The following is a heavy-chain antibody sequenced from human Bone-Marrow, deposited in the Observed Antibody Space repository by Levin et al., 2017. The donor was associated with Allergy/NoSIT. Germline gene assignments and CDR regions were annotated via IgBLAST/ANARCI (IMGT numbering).Heavy chain of an antibody. Sequence: NPSETLSLTCTVSGGFISSSSYFWGWVRQPPGKGLEWIATVYYTGETYYNPSLESRVTISVDRSRNQFSLRLRSVTAADTAIYFCARRRFGNYFDYWGQGTLVNVSS. D-gene: IGHD3-10*01. CDR3: ARRRFGNYFDY. CDR1: GGFISSSSYF. V-gene: IGHV4-39*01. J-gene: IGHJ4*02. CDR2: VYYTGET.